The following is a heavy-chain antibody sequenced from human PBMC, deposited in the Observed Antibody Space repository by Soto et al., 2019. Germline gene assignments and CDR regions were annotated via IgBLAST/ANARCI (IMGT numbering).Heavy chain of an antibody. D-gene: IGHD1-1*01. J-gene: IGHJ5*02. CDR3: AKGALRNRRYNWLAK. CDR2: ISGSGGST. Sequence: GGSLRLSCAASGFTFSSYAMSWVRQAPGKGLEWVSAISGSGGSTYYADSVKGRFTISRDNSKNTLYLQMNSLRAEDTAVYYSAKGALRNRRYNWLAKWGQGTLVEVFS. CDR1: GFTFSSYA. V-gene: IGHV3-23*01.